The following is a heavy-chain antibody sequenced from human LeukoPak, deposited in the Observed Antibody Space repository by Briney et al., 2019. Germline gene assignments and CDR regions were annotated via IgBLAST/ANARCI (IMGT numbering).Heavy chain of an antibody. CDR3: ARGNRGYAFDI. CDR1: GFTFSSYS. CDR2: ISSSSSYI. D-gene: IGHD7-27*01. Sequence: GGSLRLSCAASGFTFSSYSMNWVRQAPGKGLEWVSSISSSSSYIYYADSVKGRFTISRDNAKNTLYLEVNSLRAEDTAVYYCARGNRGYAFDIWGQGTLVSVSS. V-gene: IGHV3-21*01. J-gene: IGHJ3*02.